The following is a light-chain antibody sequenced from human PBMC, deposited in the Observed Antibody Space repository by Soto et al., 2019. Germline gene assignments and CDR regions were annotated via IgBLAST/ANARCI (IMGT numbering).Light chain of an antibody. CDR2: EVR. V-gene: IGLV2-14*01. J-gene: IGLJ1*01. CDR3: CSYAGSDV. CDR1: NRDVGSYNL. Sequence: QSALTQPASVSGSPGQSITIACTGTNRDVGSYNLVSWYQQRPGEAPKLIISEVRNRPSGISYRFTGSKSGNTASLTISGLQAEDEADYYCCSYAGSDVFGTGTKLTVL.